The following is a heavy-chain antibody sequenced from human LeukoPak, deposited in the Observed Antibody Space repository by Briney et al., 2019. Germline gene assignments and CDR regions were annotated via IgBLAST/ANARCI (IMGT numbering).Heavy chain of an antibody. D-gene: IGHD3-16*01. Sequence: GSLRLSCAASGFTVSSNYMSWVRQAPGKGLEWVSAISGSGGSTYYADSVKGRFTISRDNSKNTLYLQMNSLRAEDTAVYYCAGTFYYYYMDVWGKGTTVTISS. CDR3: AGTFYYYYMDV. CDR2: ISGSGGST. V-gene: IGHV3-66*01. J-gene: IGHJ6*03. CDR1: GFTVSSNY.